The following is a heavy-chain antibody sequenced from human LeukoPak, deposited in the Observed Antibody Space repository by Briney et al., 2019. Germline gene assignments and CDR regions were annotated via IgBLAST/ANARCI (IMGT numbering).Heavy chain of an antibody. J-gene: IGHJ4*02. CDR3: ARGGETRFLEWLPFDY. CDR1: GGTFSSYA. Sequence: GASVKVSCKASGGTFSSYAISWVRQAPGQGIEWMGGIIPIFGTANYAQKFQGRVTITTDESTSTAYMELSSLRSEDTAVYYCARGGETRFLEWLPFDYWGQGTLVTVSS. D-gene: IGHD3-3*01. CDR2: IIPIFGTA. V-gene: IGHV1-69*05.